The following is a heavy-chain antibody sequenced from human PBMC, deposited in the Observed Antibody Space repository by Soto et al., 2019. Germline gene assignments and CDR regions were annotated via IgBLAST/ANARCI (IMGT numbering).Heavy chain of an antibody. J-gene: IGHJ6*02. D-gene: IGHD3-10*01. Sequence: QVQLVESGGGVVQPGRSLRLSCAASGFTFSSYGMHWVRQAPGKGLEWVAVISYDGSNKYYADSVKGRFTISRDNSXTXLXXQMNSLRAEDTAVYYCAKDRDRYGSGSSYYYGMDVWGQGTTVTVSS. CDR3: AKDRDRYGSGSSYYYGMDV. CDR2: ISYDGSNK. V-gene: IGHV3-30*18. CDR1: GFTFSSYG.